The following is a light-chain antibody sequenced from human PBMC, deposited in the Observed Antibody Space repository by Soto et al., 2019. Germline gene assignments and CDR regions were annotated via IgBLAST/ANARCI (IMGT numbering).Light chain of an antibody. Sequence: DIVMTQSPDSLAVSLGERATINCKSSQSVLYSSNNKNYLAWYQQKPGQPPKLLIYWASTRESGVPDRFSGSGSGTDFPLTISSLQAEDVAVYYCQQYYSTPRWTFGQGTKVEIK. J-gene: IGKJ1*01. CDR3: QQYYSTPRWT. CDR2: WAS. V-gene: IGKV4-1*01. CDR1: QSVLYSSNNKNY.